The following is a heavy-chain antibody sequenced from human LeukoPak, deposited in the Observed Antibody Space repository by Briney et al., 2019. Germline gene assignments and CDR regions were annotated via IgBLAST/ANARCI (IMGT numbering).Heavy chain of an antibody. D-gene: IGHD3-10*01. J-gene: IGHJ6*02. V-gene: IGHV3-66*01. CDR1: GFTVSSNY. CDR3: AREGTTMVRGALGGMDV. CDR2: IYRGGST. Sequence: GGSLRLSCAASGFTVSSNYVSWVRQAPGKGLEWVSVIYRGGSTYYADSVQGRFTISRDNSKNTLYLQMNSLRAEDTAVYYCAREGTTMVRGALGGMDVWGQGTTVTVSS.